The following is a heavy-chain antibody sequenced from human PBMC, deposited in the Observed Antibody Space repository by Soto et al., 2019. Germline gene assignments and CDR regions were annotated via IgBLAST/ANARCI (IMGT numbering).Heavy chain of an antibody. CDR1: GGYISTYF. CDR3: AREGGYFDSSGSGVYHYHGVDV. Sequence: TSETLSLTCTVSGGYISTYFWSWIRQPAGGGLEWIGRIYTTGSTNYNPSLKSRVTMSLDTSRNQFSLKLSSVTAADTAVYYCAREGGYFDSSGSGVYHYHGVDVWGQGTTVTVSS. J-gene: IGHJ6*02. V-gene: IGHV4-4*07. CDR2: IYTTGST. D-gene: IGHD3-22*01.